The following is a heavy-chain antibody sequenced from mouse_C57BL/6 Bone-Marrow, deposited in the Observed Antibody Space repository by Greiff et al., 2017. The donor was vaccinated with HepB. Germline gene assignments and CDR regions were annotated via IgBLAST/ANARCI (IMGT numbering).Heavy chain of an antibody. D-gene: IGHD4-1*01. CDR3: ARDNWAYY. CDR2: ISDGGSYT. V-gene: IGHV5-4*01. J-gene: IGHJ2*01. Sequence: EVQLQESGGGLVKPGGSLKLSCAASGFTFSSYAMSWVRQTPEKRLEWVATISDGGSYTYYPDNVKGRFTISRDNAKNNLYLQMSHLKSEDTAMYYCARDNWAYYWGQGTTLTVSS. CDR1: GFTFSSYA.